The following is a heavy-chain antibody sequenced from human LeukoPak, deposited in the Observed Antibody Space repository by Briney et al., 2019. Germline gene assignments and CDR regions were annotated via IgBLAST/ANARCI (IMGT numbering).Heavy chain of an antibody. Sequence: GGSLKLSCTVSGFTVSSNSMSWVRQAPGKGLEWVSFIYSDNTHYSDSVKGRFTVSRDNSKNTLYLQMNSLRAEDTAVYYCARRAGAYSHPYDYWGQGTLVTVSS. V-gene: IGHV3-53*01. D-gene: IGHD4/OR15-4a*01. CDR3: ARRAGAYSHPYDY. CDR1: GFTVSSNS. J-gene: IGHJ4*02. CDR2: IYSDNT.